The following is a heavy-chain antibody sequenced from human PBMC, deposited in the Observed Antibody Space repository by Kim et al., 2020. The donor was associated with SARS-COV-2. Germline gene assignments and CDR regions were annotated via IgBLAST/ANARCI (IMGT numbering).Heavy chain of an antibody. Sequence: YNDYAVSVKSRITINPDTSKNQFSLQLNSVTPEDTAVYYCASSISSRSFDYWGQGTLVTVSS. CDR3: ASSISSRSFDY. D-gene: IGHD3-3*02. V-gene: IGHV6-1*01. CDR2: YN. J-gene: IGHJ4*02.